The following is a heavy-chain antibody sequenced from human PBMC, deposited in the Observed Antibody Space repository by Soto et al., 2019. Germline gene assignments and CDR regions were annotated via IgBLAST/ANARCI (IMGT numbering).Heavy chain of an antibody. V-gene: IGHV4-39*01. J-gene: IGHJ4*02. D-gene: IGHD2-8*01. Sequence: QVQLQESGPGLVQPSETLSLTCTVSGGSISSANYFWGWLRQPPGKGLEWIGSIYYTGTTFYNPTLRRRVTISVDRSQNQFSLKLSSVTAADTAVYYGARQHDGVSVTPPIEYWGQGTLVTVSS. CDR3: ARQHDGVSVTPPIEY. CDR1: GGSISSANYF. CDR2: IYYTGTT.